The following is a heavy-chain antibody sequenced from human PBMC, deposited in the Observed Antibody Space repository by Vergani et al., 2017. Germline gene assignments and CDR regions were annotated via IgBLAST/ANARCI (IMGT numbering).Heavy chain of an antibody. Sequence: QVQLQESGPGLVRPSETLSLTCTVSGGSLSGYYWNWIRQTPGGGLECIGYVGDSGYFNYNPSLKTRVSMSSDTSNNQCSLMLSSMTVADTAVYYCARSIVSRNPPDYFDNWGQGTLVTVSS. V-gene: IGHV4-59*01. CDR3: ARSIVSRNPPDYFDN. D-gene: IGHD1-14*01. CDR2: VGDSGYF. CDR1: GGSLSGYY. J-gene: IGHJ4*02.